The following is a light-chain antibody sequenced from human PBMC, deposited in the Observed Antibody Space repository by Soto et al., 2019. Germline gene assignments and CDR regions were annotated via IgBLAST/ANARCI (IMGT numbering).Light chain of an antibody. CDR1: RDIGSD. V-gene: IGKV1-6*01. CDR3: LQDHDDSWT. Sequence: IQITQSPSSLSDSVGDRITITCRASRDIGSDLSWYQQKTGKAPTXLIYAASNLQSGVPSRFRGSRSGTEFNLTVSSLQTEDFATYYCLQDHDDSWTFGQGTKVDIK. CDR2: AAS. J-gene: IGKJ1*01.